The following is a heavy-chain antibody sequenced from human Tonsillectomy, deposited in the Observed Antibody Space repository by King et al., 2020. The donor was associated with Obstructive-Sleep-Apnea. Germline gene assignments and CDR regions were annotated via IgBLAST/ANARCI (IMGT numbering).Heavy chain of an antibody. CDR1: GGSISSGGYS. CDR2: IYHSWST. D-gene: IGHD6-6*01. Sequence: LQLQESGSGLVKPSQTLSLTCAVSGGSISSGGYSWSWIRQPPGKGLEWIGYIYHSWSTYYNPSLKSRVTISVDRSKNQFSLKLSSVTAADTAVYYCARSIAALGLYFDYWGQGTLVTVSS. V-gene: IGHV4-30-2*01. J-gene: IGHJ4*02. CDR3: ARSIAALGLYFDY.